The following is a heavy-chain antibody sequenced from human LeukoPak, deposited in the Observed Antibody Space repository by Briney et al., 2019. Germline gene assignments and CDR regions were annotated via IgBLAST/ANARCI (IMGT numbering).Heavy chain of an antibody. V-gene: IGHV4-39*01. CDR1: GGSISSYY. CDR3: ARKVRAFLSYFDL. Sequence: SETLSLTCTVSGGSISSYYWGWIRRPPGKGLEWIGSIYYSGSTYYNPSLKSRVTISVDTSKNQFSLKLSSVTAADTAVYYCARKVRAFLSYFDLWGRGTLVTVSS. J-gene: IGHJ2*01. CDR2: IYYSGST.